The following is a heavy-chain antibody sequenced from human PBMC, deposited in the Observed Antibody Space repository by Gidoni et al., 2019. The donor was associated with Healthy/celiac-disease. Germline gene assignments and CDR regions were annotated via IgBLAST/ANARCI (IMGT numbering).Heavy chain of an antibody. CDR1: GFTFSSVS. V-gene: IGHV3-48*02. J-gene: IGHJ6*02. Sequence: EVQLVESGGGLVQPGGSLRLSCAASGFTFSSVSMNWVRQAPGKGLEWVSYIRSSSSTIYDADSVKGRFTISRDNAKNSLYLQMNSLRDEDTAVYYCARDLKEYSSSSDHYYYYGMDVWGQGTTVTVSS. CDR3: ARDLKEYSSSSDHYYYYGMDV. CDR2: IRSSSSTI. D-gene: IGHD6-6*01.